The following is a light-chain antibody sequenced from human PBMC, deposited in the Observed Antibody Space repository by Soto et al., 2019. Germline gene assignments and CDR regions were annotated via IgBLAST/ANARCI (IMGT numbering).Light chain of an antibody. CDR2: DAS. CDR3: QQYETFSGT. Sequence: DIQIAQSPSTLSASVGDTVTVTCRASQSVSGWLAWYQQTQGEAPKLLIYDASALQRGVPSRFSGSGSWTKFTLPIARLQPDDFETYYCQQYETFSGTFGPGTRLEIK. J-gene: IGKJ5*01. V-gene: IGKV1-5*01. CDR1: QSVSGW.